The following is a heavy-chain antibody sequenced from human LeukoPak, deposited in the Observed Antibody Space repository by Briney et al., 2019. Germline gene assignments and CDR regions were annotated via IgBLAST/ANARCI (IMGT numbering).Heavy chain of an antibody. Sequence: GGSLRLSCAASGFTVSSNYMSWVRQAPGKGLEWVSVIYSGGSTYYADSVKGRFTISRDNSKNTLYLQMNSLRAEDTAVYYCARGTVTTRIRLRYYYYGMDVWGQGTTVTVSS. D-gene: IGHD4-17*01. J-gene: IGHJ6*02. V-gene: IGHV3-66*01. CDR3: ARGTVTTRIRLRYYYYGMDV. CDR1: GFTVSSNY. CDR2: IYSGGST.